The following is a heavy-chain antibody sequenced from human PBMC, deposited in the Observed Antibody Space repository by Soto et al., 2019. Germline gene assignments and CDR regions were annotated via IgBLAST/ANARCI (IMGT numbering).Heavy chain of an antibody. CDR3: AREGGSLNWFDT. CDR2: ISSSSSNI. J-gene: IGHJ5*02. V-gene: IGHV3-48*02. Sequence: GGSLRLSSAASGYTFSSYSMNWVRQPPGKGLEWVSYISSSSSNIYYADSVKGRFPLSRDNDENSLYLQMNSLRDEDTAVYYCAREGGSLNWFDTWGQGTLVTVSS. CDR1: GYTFSSYS. D-gene: IGHD1-26*01.